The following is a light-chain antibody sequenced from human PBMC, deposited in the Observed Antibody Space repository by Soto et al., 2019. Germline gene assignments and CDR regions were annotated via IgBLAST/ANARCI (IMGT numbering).Light chain of an antibody. CDR3: QQRSNWPPIT. V-gene: IGKV3-11*01. J-gene: IGKJ5*01. CDR2: DAS. Sequence: EIVLTQSPSTLSLSPGERATLSCRASQSVSSYLAWYQQKPGQAPRLLIDDASNRATGIPARFSGSGSGTDFTLTISSLEPEDFAVYYCQQRSNWPPITFGQGNDWRL. CDR1: QSVSSY.